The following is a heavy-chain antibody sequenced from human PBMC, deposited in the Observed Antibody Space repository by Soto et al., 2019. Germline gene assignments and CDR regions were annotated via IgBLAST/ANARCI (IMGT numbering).Heavy chain of an antibody. J-gene: IGHJ4*02. D-gene: IGHD1-26*01. V-gene: IGHV3-23*01. CDR3: VKPLYSGSDGYFDH. CDR2: ISGSGGST. CDR1: GFTFSGYA. Sequence: PGGSLRLSCAASGFTFSGYAMSWVRQAPGKGLEWVSAISGSGGSTYYADSVKGRFTISRDNSKNTLYLQMNSLRAEDTAVYYCVKPLYSGSDGYFDHWGQGTLVTVSS.